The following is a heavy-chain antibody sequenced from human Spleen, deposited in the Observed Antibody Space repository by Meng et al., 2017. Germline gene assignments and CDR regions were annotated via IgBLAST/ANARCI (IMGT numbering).Heavy chain of an antibody. D-gene: IGHD3-10*01. CDR3: VRDEGDLWFRESAPFDP. V-gene: IGHV3-30*04. CDR1: GFSFSNYA. J-gene: IGHJ5*02. CDR2: TSYDGSDK. Sequence: GESLKISCVASGFSFSNYAMHWVRQAPGKGLEWVAITSYDGSDKYYADSVKGRFTISRDNSKNTLYLQMNSLRPEDTAVYYCVRDEGDLWFRESAPFDPWGQGTLVTVSS.